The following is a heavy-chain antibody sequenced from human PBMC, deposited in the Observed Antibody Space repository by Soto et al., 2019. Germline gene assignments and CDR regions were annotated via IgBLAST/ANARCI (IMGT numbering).Heavy chain of an antibody. CDR2: IYTSGST. CDR1: GGSISSYY. D-gene: IGHD6-19*01. V-gene: IGHV4-4*07. CDR3: ARDLQAVAGIGMGNWFDP. J-gene: IGHJ5*02. Sequence: LETLSLTCTVSGGSISSYYWSWIRQPAGKGLEWIGRIYTSGSTNYNPSLKSRVTMSVDTSKNQCSLKLSSVTSADTAVYYCARDLQAVAGIGMGNWFDPWGQRTLVTVSS.